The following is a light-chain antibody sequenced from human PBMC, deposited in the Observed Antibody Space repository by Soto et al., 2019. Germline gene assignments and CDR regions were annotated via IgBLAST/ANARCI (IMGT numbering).Light chain of an antibody. Sequence: EIVLTQSPGTLSLSPGETATLSCRASQSVSSNYLAWYQQKPGQGPRLLIYSASNRAPGIPDRFSGSGSGTDFTLTISRLEPEDFAVYYCQQFCSSLYTFGQGTNVEIK. CDR2: SAS. V-gene: IGKV3-20*01. CDR3: QQFCSSLYT. J-gene: IGKJ2*01. CDR1: QSVSSNY.